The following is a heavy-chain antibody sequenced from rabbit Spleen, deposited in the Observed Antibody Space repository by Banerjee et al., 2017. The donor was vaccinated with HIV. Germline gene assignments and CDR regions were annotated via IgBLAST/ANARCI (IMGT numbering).Heavy chain of an antibody. CDR3: ARETSSGWGIISFYFSL. D-gene: IGHD4-1*01. CDR1: GFSFSSRYY. V-gene: IGHV1S40*01. Sequence: QSLEESGGDLVKPEGSLTLTCTASGFSFSSRYYMCWVRQAPGKGLEWIACIASGSSGDIYYASWAKGRFTISKTSSTTVTLQMTSLTAADTATYFCARETSSGWGIISFYFSLWGPGTLVTVS. J-gene: IGHJ4*01. CDR2: IASGSSGDI.